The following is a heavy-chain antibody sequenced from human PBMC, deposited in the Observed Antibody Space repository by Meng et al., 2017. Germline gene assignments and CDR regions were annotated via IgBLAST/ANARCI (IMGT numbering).Heavy chain of an antibody. D-gene: IGHD3-22*01. CDR1: GYTFTSYY. CDR3: ARDSRSRVYYYDSSGYYLWPEDY. Sequence: QGQLVQFGDGVKKPGASVKVSCKASGYTFTSYYVHWVRQAPGQGLEWMGIINPSGGSTSYAQKFQGRVTMTRDTSTSTVYMELSSLRSEDTAVYYCARDSRSRVYYYDSSGYYLWPEDYWGQGTLVTVSS. J-gene: IGHJ4*02. V-gene: IGHV1-46*01. CDR2: INPSGGST.